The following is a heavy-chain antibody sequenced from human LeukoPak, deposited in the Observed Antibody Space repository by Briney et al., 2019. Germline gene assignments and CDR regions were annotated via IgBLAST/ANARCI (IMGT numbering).Heavy chain of an antibody. J-gene: IGHJ4*02. CDR3: ARDYKYVFDN. D-gene: IGHD5-24*01. V-gene: IGHV3-48*01. CDR2: IGIDSGNT. Sequence: GGSLRLSCAASGFTFSDYSMNWVRQAPGKGLEWISYIGIDSGNTNYADSVKGRFTISGDKAKNSLYLQMNSLRVEDTAVYYCARDYKYVFDNWGQGTLVAVSS. CDR1: GFTFSDYS.